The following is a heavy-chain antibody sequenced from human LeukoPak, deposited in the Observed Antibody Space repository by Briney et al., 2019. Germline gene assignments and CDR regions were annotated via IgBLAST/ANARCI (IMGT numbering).Heavy chain of an antibody. V-gene: IGHV4-39*01. CDR1: GDPIGGSTYY. CDR3: ARRGITYSSSFFAY. Sequence: PSETLSLTCTVSGDPIGGSTYYWAWIRQSPGKGLEWIGSVFYSGNTYYNPSLKSRVTISVDTSKNQFSLNLYSVTAADTATYYCARRGITYSSSFFAYWGQGTLVTVSS. J-gene: IGHJ4*02. D-gene: IGHD6-13*01. CDR2: VFYSGNT.